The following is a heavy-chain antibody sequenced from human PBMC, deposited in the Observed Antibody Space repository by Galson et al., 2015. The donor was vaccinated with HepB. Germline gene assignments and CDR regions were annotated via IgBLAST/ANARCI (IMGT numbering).Heavy chain of an antibody. CDR3: ARHGLWHFDS. J-gene: IGHJ4*02. Sequence: SLRLSCAASGFIFSNYWMGWVRQAPGKGLEWVANIKTDGSEIYSVDSVKGRFTVSRDNAKNSLFLQMNSLRAEDTAVYYCARHGLWHFDSWGQGTLVTVS. CDR2: IKTDGSEI. D-gene: IGHD2-21*01. CDR1: GFIFSNYW. V-gene: IGHV3-7*03.